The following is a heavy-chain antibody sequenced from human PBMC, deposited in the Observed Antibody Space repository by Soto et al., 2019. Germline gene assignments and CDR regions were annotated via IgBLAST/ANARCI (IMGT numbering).Heavy chain of an antibody. CDR1: GFTFSNYG. Sequence: EVQLLESGGGLAQPGGSLRLSCAASGFTFSNYGMTWVRQAPGKGLEWVSGISGSGTNTFYADAVKGRFAISRDNSKNTLYLQMNSLRADDTAVYYCAKVGDALTTVVVIRNFDYWGQGTLVTVSS. CDR3: AKVGDALTTVVVIRNFDY. V-gene: IGHV3-23*01. J-gene: IGHJ4*02. D-gene: IGHD3-22*01. CDR2: ISGSGTNT.